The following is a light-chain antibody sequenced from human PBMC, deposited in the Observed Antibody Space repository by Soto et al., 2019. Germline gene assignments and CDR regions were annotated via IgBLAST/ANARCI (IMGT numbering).Light chain of an antibody. CDR1: QSVSSSY. CDR3: QQYGSSGT. CDR2: GAS. J-gene: IGKJ1*01. Sequence: EIVLTQSPGTLSLSPGERVTLSCRASQSVSSSYLAWYQQKPGQAPRLLIYGASSRATGIPDRFSGSGSGTDFTLTISRLEPEDFAAYYCQQYGSSGTFGQGTKVEIK. V-gene: IGKV3-20*01.